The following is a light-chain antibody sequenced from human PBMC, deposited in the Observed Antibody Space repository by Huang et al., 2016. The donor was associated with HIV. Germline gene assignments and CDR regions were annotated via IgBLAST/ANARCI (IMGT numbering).Light chain of an antibody. Sequence: DIVMTQTPLSLSVTPGQPASMSCKSTQSLLYTDGKTYLYWFLQKPGQSPQLLIYEVSKRLSGVPDRVSGSGSGTDFTLKISRVEADDVGIYYCMQSKQFPLTFGQGTKVEIK. CDR3: MQSKQFPLT. J-gene: IGKJ1*01. CDR2: EVS. CDR1: QSLLYTDGKTY. V-gene: IGKV2D-29*02.